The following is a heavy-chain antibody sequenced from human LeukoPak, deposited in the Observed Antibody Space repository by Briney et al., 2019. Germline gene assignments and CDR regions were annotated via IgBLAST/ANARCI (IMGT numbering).Heavy chain of an antibody. D-gene: IGHD3-22*01. Sequence: VSVKVSCKASGYTFTSYDINWVRQATGQGLEWMGWINPNSGNTGYAQKFQGRVTMTRNTSISTAYMELSSLRSEDTAVYYCARAVIVVPHDAFDIWGQGTMVTVSS. CDR1: GYTFTSYD. CDR2: INPNSGNT. CDR3: ARAVIVVPHDAFDI. J-gene: IGHJ3*02. V-gene: IGHV1-8*01.